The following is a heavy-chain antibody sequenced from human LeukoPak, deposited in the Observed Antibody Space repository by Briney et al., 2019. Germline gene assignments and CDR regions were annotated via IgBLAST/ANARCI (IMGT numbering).Heavy chain of an antibody. CDR1: GFTFSSYA. Sequence: PGGSLRLSCAASGFTFSSYAMSWVRQAPGKGLEWVSYISSSGSTIYYADSVKGRFTISRDNAKNSLYLQMNSLRAEDTAVYYCARVAYCGGDCYYYYYYYMDVWGKGTTVTISS. D-gene: IGHD2-21*02. V-gene: IGHV3-48*03. CDR2: ISSSGSTI. CDR3: ARVAYCGGDCYYYYYYYMDV. J-gene: IGHJ6*03.